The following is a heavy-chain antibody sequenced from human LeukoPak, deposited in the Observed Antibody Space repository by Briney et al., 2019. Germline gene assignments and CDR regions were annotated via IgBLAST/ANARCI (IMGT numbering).Heavy chain of an antibody. D-gene: IGHD2-15*01. J-gene: IGHJ4*02. V-gene: IGHV3-23*01. Sequence: PGGSLRLSCAASGFTFSNYVLSWVRQAPGKGLEWVSAISGSGGTTYYADSVKGRFTISRDNSKSTLYLQMNTLRAADTAAYYCAKGCSGANCYHTGSWGQGTLVTVSS. CDR3: AKGCSGANCYHTGS. CDR2: ISGSGGTT. CDR1: GFTFSNYV.